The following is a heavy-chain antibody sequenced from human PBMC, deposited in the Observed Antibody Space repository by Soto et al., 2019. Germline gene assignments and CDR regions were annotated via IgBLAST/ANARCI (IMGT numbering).Heavy chain of an antibody. D-gene: IGHD2-2*01. CDR3: AREEYCSRTSCLEAPYGMDV. Sequence: ASVKVSCKASGYTFTGYYMHWVRQAPGQGLEWMGWINPNSGGTNYAQKFQGWVTMTRDTSISTAYMELSRLRSDDTAVYYCAREEYCSRTSCLEAPYGMDVWGQGTKVTVSS. J-gene: IGHJ6*02. CDR2: INPNSGGT. CDR1: GYTFTGYY. V-gene: IGHV1-2*04.